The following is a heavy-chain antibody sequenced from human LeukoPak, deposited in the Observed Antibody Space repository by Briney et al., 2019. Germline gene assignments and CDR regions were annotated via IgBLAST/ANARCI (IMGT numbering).Heavy chain of an antibody. J-gene: IGHJ5*02. Sequence: ASVKVSCKASGYTFTGYYMHWVRQAPGQGLEWMGWINPNSGGTNYAQKFQGRATMTTDTSTSTAYMELRSLRSDDTAVYYCARTRGGVTSYNWFDPWGQGTLVTVSS. CDR1: GYTFTGYY. CDR3: ARTRGGVTSYNWFDP. V-gene: IGHV1-2*02. CDR2: INPNSGGT. D-gene: IGHD2-21*02.